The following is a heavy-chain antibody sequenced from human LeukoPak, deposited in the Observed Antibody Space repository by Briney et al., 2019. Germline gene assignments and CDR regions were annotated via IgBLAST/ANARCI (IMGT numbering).Heavy chain of an antibody. CDR2: IYTSGGT. CDR1: GGSISSYY. V-gene: IGHV4-4*07. Sequence: AETLSLTCTASGGSISSYYWSWIRQPAGKGLEWVGRIYTSGGTNYNPSLESRVTMSVDTNKNKISLMLSSVLAADTAVYYWSRDGPANWGQGNLVTLSS. J-gene: IGHJ4*02. CDR3: SRDGPAN.